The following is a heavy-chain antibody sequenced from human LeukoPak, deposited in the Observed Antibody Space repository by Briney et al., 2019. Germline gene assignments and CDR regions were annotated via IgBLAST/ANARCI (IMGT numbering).Heavy chain of an antibody. CDR2: INPNSGGT. J-gene: IGHJ3*02. V-gene: IGHV1-2*02. CDR1: GYTFTGYY. CDR3: ARSGDSMNAFDI. Sequence: ASVKVSCEASGYTFTGYYMHWVRQAPGQGLEWMGWINPNSGGTNYAQKFQGRVTMTRDTSISTAYMELSRLRSDDTAVYYCARSGDSMNAFDIWGQGTMVTVSS. D-gene: IGHD5-12*01.